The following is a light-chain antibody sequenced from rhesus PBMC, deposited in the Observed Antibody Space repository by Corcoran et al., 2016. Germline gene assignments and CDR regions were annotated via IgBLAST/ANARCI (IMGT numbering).Light chain of an antibody. V-gene: IGKV1S14*01. CDR3: QQHNSYPT. J-gene: IGKJ1*01. CDR2: YAS. CDR1: QGISNY. Sequence: DIQMTQSPSSLSASVGDTVTITCRASQGISNYLVWYQQKPGKAPKPLIYYASNLESGVPSRFSGSGSGTDFTLTISSLQPEDFATYYCQQHNSYPTFGQGTKVEIK.